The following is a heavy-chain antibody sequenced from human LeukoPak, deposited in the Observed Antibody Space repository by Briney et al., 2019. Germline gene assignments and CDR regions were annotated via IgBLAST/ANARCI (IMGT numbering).Heavy chain of an antibody. CDR3: ARFDQVSETAGGY. CDR1: GYTFTDYY. D-gene: IGHD5/OR15-5a*01. Sequence: ASVKVSCKASGYTFTDYYMHWVRRAPGQGLEWMGWINPRSGGTNYAQKFQGRVTMTRDTSISAAYMDLSRLISDDTAVYYCARFDQVSETAGGYWGQGTLVTVSS. V-gene: IGHV1-2*02. J-gene: IGHJ4*02. CDR2: INPRSGGT.